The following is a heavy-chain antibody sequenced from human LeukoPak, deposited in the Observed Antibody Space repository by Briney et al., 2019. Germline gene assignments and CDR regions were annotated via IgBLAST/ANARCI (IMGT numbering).Heavy chain of an antibody. J-gene: IGHJ3*02. CDR3: AREEREYCGGDCNDAFDI. D-gene: IGHD2-21*02. Sequence: GASVKVSCTASGGTFSSYAISWVRQAPGQGLEWMGGIIPIFGTGNYAQKVQGRVTITADESTSTAYMELSSLRSKDTAVYYCAREEREYCGGDCNDAFDIWGQGTMVTVSS. V-gene: IGHV1-69*01. CDR1: GGTFSSYA. CDR2: IIPIFGTG.